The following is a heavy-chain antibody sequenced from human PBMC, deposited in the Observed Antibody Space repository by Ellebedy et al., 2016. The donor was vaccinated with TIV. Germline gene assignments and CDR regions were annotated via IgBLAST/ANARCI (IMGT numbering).Heavy chain of an antibody. CDR3: VKTGYSSGWGPDY. CDR1: GFTFSRYA. CDR2: ISDNGGST. D-gene: IGHD6-19*01. V-gene: IGHV3-64D*06. Sequence: GESLKISCSASGFTFSRYAMQWVRQAPGKGLEYVSAISDNGGSTYYADSVKGRFTVSRDNSKNTLYLQMSSVRAEDTAVYYCVKTGYSSGWGPDYWGQGTLVTVSS. J-gene: IGHJ4*02.